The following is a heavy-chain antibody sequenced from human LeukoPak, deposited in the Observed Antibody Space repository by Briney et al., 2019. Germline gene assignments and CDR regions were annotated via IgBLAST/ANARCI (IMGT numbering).Heavy chain of an antibody. CDR3: ARKGSTVVTGTDY. CDR1: GFTFSNYA. Sequence: PGGSLRLSCATSGFTFSNYAMTWARQAPGKGLEWVSAINGDGGYTYYADSVKGRFTISRDNSKNTLYLQMNSLRAEDTAVYYCARKGSTVVTGTDYWGQGTLVTVSS. V-gene: IGHV3-23*01. D-gene: IGHD2-15*01. CDR2: INGDGGYT. J-gene: IGHJ4*02.